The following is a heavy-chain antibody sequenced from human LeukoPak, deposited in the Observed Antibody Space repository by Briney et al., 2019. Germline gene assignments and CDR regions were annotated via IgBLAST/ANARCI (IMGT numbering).Heavy chain of an antibody. CDR1: GFTVSSNY. D-gene: IGHD5-12*01. CDR3: ARGLSGYVFDY. J-gene: IGHJ4*02. CDR2: IYSGGST. Sequence: GSLRLSCAASGFTVSSNYMSWVRQAPGKGLEWVSVIYSGGSTYYADSVKGRFTISRDNSKDTLYLQMNSLRAEDTAVYYCARGLSGYVFDYWGQGTLVTVSS. V-gene: IGHV3-66*02.